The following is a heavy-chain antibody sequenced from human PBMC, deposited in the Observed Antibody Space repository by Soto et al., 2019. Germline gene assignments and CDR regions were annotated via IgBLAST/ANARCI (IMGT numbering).Heavy chain of an antibody. CDR2: ISGSGGST. V-gene: IGHV3-23*01. D-gene: IGHD6-13*01. CDR1: GFTFSSYA. J-gene: IGHJ6*02. CDR3: AKGGHSSSWYVSPYGMDV. Sequence: EVQLLESGGGLVQPGGSLRLSCAASGFTFSSYAMSWVRQAPGKGLEWVSAISGSGGSTYYADSVKGRFTISRDNSKNTLYLQMNSLRAEDTAVYYCAKGGHSSSWYVSPYGMDVWGQGTTVTVSS.